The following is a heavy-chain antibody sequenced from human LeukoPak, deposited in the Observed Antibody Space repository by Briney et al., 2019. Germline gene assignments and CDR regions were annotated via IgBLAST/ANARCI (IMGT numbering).Heavy chain of an antibody. CDR3: ARMNTDILTGFDY. CDR1: GYTFTSYY. V-gene: IGHV1-46*01. Sequence: ASVNVSCKASGYTFTSYYMHWVRQPPGQGLEWMGIINPSGGSTSYAQKFQGRVTMTRDTSTSTVYMEMSSLRSEDTAVYYCARMNTDILTGFDYWGQGTVVTVSS. CDR2: INPSGGST. D-gene: IGHD3-9*01. J-gene: IGHJ4*02.